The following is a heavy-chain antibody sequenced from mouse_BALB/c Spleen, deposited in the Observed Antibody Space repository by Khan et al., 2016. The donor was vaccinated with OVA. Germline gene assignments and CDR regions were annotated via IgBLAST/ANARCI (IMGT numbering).Heavy chain of an antibody. CDR2: INPHIGET. J-gene: IGHJ2*01. D-gene: IGHD1-1*02. CDR1: GYSFTGYF. V-gene: IGHV1-20*02. CDR3: ARIYGGDFDY. Sequence: EVQLQESGPELVKPGASVKISCKASGYSFTGYFMNWVMQSHGKSLEWIGRINPHIGETFYNQKFKGKATFAVDKSSSTANMELRSLASEDSAVYYCARIYGGDFDYWGQGTTLTVSS.